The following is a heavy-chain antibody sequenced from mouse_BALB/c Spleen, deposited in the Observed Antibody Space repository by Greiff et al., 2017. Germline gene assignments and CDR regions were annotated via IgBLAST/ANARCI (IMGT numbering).Heavy chain of an antibody. V-gene: IGHV5-4*02. D-gene: IGHD2-14*01. J-gene: IGHJ4*01. Sequence: EVKLMESGGGLVKPGGSLKLSCAASGFTFSDYYMYWVRQTPEKRLEWVATISDGGSYTYYPDSVKGRFTISRDNAKNNLYLQMSSLKSEDTAMYYCARVEVRRRAMDYWGQGTSVTVSS. CDR2: ISDGGSYT. CDR3: ARVEVRRRAMDY. CDR1: GFTFSDYY.